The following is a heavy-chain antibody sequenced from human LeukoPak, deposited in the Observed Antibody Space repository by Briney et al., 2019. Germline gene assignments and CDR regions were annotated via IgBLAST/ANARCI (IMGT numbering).Heavy chain of an antibody. D-gene: IGHD6-13*01. CDR1: GGSFSGYY. Sequence: SETLSLTCAVYGGSFSGYYWSWIRQPPGKGLEWIGYIYYSGSTNYNPSLKSRVTISVDTSKNQFSLKLSSVTAADTAVYYCARVSAAGHIDYWGQGTLVTVSS. V-gene: IGHV4-59*01. CDR3: ARVSAAGHIDY. CDR2: IYYSGST. J-gene: IGHJ4*02.